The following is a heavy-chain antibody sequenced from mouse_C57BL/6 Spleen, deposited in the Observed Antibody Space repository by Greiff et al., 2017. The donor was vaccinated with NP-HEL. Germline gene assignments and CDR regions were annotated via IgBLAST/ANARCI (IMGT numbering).Heavy chain of an antibody. V-gene: IGHV1-59*01. Sequence: VQLQQPGAELVRPGTSVKLSCKASGYTFTSYWMHWVKQRPGQGLEWIGVIDPSDSYTNYNQKFKGKATLTVDTSSSTAYMQLSSLTSEDSAVYYCARFRAPHYFDYWGQGTTLTVSS. CDR1: GYTFTSYW. J-gene: IGHJ2*01. CDR3: ARFRAPHYFDY. D-gene: IGHD3-3*01. CDR2: IDPSDSYT.